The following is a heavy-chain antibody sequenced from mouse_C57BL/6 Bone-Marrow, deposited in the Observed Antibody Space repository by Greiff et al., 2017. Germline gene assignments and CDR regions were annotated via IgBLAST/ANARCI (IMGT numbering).Heavy chain of an antibody. CDR3: ARDDYYGRAYFDY. CDR2: INYDGSST. CDR1: GFTFSDYY. V-gene: IGHV5-16*01. D-gene: IGHD1-1*01. Sequence: DVMLVESEGGLVQPGSSMKLSCTASGFTFSDYYMAWVRQVPEKGLEWVANINYDGSSTYYLDSLTSRFIISGDNAKNILYLQMSSLKSEDTATYYCARDDYYGRAYFDYWGQGTTLTVSS. J-gene: IGHJ2*01.